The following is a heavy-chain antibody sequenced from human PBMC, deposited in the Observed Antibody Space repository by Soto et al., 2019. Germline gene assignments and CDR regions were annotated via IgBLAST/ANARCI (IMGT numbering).Heavy chain of an antibody. J-gene: IGHJ4*02. V-gene: IGHV3-23*01. CDR2: VSGRGDYT. D-gene: IGHD3-3*01. Sequence: PGGSLRLSCAASGFTFSSFAMIWVRQAPGKGLEWVSSVSGRGDYTYYADSVKGRFTISRDNSKNNLFLQMNSLRVEDTAVYYCARDFWSGYYYFDYWGQGTLVTVSS. CDR3: ARDFWSGYYYFDY. CDR1: GFTFSSFA.